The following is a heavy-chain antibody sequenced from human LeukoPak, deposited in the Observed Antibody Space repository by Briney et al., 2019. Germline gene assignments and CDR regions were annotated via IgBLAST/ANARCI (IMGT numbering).Heavy chain of an antibody. D-gene: IGHD6-13*01. CDR1: GFTFSSYW. CDR3: ARRKAATYGMDV. V-gene: IGHV3-74*01. J-gene: IGHJ6*02. Sequence: PGGSLRLSCAASGFTFSSYWMHWLRQEPRKGLVWVSRISTDGSSRSYADSVKGRFTISRDNGKNTLYLQMNSLRAEDTAVYYCARRKAATYGMDVWGQGTTVTVSS. CDR2: ISTDGSSR.